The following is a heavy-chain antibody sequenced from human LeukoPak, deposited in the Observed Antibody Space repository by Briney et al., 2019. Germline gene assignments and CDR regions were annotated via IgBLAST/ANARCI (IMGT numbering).Heavy chain of an antibody. CDR3: AKCSGGNCYHSDDH. J-gene: IGHJ5*02. Sequence: GGSLRLSCAASGFTFSAHSMNWVRQAPGKGLEWVSSISSGSRYIYYADSVKGRFTISRGSAKDSLYLQMNSLRAEDTAVYYCAKCSGGNCYHSDDHWGQGTLVTVSP. CDR2: ISSGSRYI. CDR1: GFTFSAHS. V-gene: IGHV3-21*01. D-gene: IGHD2-15*01.